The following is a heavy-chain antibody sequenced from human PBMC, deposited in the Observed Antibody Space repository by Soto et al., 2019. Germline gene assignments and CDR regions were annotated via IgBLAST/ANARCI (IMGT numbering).Heavy chain of an antibody. CDR1: GFTFSNFG. J-gene: IGHJ6*02. Sequence: QVQLVESGGGVVQPGRSLRLSCAASGFTFSNFGMHWVRQAPGKGLEWVAAILYDGSNTYYADSVKGRFTISRDNSKNTLYLEMNSLRAEDTAVYHCAKSRDGYSFYYFYGMDVWGQGPTVTVSS. D-gene: IGHD4-4*01. CDR2: ILYDGSNT. CDR3: AKSRDGYSFYYFYGMDV. V-gene: IGHV3-30*18.